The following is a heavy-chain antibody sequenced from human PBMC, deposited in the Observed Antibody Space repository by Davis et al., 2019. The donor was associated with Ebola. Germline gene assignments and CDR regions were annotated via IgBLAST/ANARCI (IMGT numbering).Heavy chain of an antibody. Sequence: ASVKVSCKASGYTFTSYDINWVRQASGQGLEWMGWMNPNSGNTGYAQKFQGRVIMTRDTSINTAYMELTSLRSEDTAVYYCTRGSRSGDYWGQGTLVTVSS. CDR2: MNPNSGNT. D-gene: IGHD3-3*01. CDR1: GYTFTSYD. J-gene: IGHJ4*02. CDR3: TRGSRSGDY. V-gene: IGHV1-8*01.